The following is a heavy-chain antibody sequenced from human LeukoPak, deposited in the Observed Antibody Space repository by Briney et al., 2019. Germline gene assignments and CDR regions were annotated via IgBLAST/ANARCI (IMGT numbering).Heavy chain of an antibody. Sequence: PGGSLRLSCAASGFTFNTHAMHWVRQAPGKGLEWVAVISYDGSTKYYADSLKGRFTISRDNSKNTLYLQMNSLRAEDTAVYYCARDTYTSGWFDLDYWGQGTLVTASS. D-gene: IGHD6-19*01. CDR3: ARDTYTSGWFDLDY. V-gene: IGHV3-30-3*01. CDR1: GFTFNTHA. J-gene: IGHJ4*02. CDR2: ISYDGSTK.